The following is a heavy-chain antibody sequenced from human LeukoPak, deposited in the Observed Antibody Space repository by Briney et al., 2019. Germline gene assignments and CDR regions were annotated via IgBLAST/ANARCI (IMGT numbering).Heavy chain of an antibody. V-gene: IGHV1-18*01. D-gene: IGHD3-22*01. J-gene: IGHJ6*03. CDR2: ISAYNGNT. CDR1: GYTFTSYG. Sequence: ASVKVSCKASGYTFTSYGISWVRQAPGQGLEWMGWISAYNGNTNYAQKLQGRATMTTDTSTSTAYMELRSLRSDDTAVYYCARSLGYYDSSGYYLNYYYYYYMDVWGKGTTVTVSS. CDR3: ARSLGYYDSSGYYLNYYYYYYMDV.